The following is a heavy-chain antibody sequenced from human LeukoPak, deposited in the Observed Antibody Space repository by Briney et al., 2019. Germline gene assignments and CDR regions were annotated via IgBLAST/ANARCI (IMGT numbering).Heavy chain of an antibody. D-gene: IGHD3/OR15-3a*01. CDR1: GFTVSNTY. CDR3: AKEGLSHDAFDI. J-gene: IGHJ3*02. V-gene: IGHV3-30*18. CDR2: TSYDGSNK. Sequence: HPGGSLRLSCAASGFTVSNTYMSWVRQAPGKGLEWVAVTSYDGSNKYYADSVKGRFTISRDNSKNTLYLQMNSLRAEDTAVYYCAKEGLSHDAFDIWGQGTMVTVSS.